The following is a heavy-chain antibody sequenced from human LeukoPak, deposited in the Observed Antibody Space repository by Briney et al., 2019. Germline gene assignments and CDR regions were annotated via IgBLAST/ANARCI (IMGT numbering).Heavy chain of an antibody. CDR2: IYYSGST. CDR3: ARRPHVDIVATTNEGNNWFDP. J-gene: IGHJ5*02. Sequence: SETLSLTCTVSGGSISSSSYYWGWIRQPPGKGLEWIGSIYYSGSTYYNPSLKSRVTISVDTSKNQFSLKLSSVTAADTAVYYCARRPHVDIVATTNEGNNWFDPWGQGTLVTVSS. CDR1: GGSISSSSYY. D-gene: IGHD5-12*01. V-gene: IGHV4-39*07.